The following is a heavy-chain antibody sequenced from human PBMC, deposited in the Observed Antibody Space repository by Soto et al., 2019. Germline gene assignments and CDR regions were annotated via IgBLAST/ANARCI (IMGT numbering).Heavy chain of an antibody. V-gene: IGHV3-53*01. D-gene: IGHD3-9*01. CDR3: ARSTYYDILTGSYYYYAMDV. CDR2: IYSEGTP. J-gene: IGHJ6*02. CDR1: GFTVGSNY. Sequence: EVQLVESGGGLTQPGVSLRLSCAASGFTVGSNYMSWVRQAPGKGLEWVSVIYSEGTPYYADSVKGRFTISRENSINTRSLPMNNLLGEDTAVYYCARSTYYDILTGSYYYYAMDVWGQGTTVTVSS.